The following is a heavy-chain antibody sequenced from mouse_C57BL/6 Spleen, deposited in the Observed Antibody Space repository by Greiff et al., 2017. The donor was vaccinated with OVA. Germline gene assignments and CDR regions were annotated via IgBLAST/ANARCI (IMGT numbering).Heavy chain of an antibody. D-gene: IGHD2-3*01. CDR1: GYTFTSYW. V-gene: IGHV1-50*01. Sequence: VQLQQPGAELVKPGASVKLSCKASGYTFTSYWMQWVKQRPGQGLEWIGEIDPSDSYTNYNQKFKGKATLTVDTSSSTAYMQLSSLTSEDSAVYYCASPIFDSYHWYFGVWGTGTTVTVSS. J-gene: IGHJ1*03. CDR2: IDPSDSYT. CDR3: ASPIFDSYHWYFGV.